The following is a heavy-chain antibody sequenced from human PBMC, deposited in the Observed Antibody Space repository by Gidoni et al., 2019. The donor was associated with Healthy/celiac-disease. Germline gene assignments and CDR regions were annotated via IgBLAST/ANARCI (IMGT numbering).Heavy chain of an antibody. D-gene: IGHD2-2*01. V-gene: IGHV3-15*01. CDR3: TVVPAAIIVY. CDR1: RFSFSNAW. Sequence: EVQLVESGGGLVKAGGSLRLSCAVSRFSFSNAWMSWVRQAGGKGREWVGRIKSTTDDAKTDYAAPVKGRVTISRYDSKNTLCLQMNSLKTEDTAVYDGTVVPAAIIVYWGQGTLVTVSS. J-gene: IGHJ4*02. CDR2: IKSTTDDAKT.